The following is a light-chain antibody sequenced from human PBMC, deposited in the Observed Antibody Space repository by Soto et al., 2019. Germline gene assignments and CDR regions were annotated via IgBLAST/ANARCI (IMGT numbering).Light chain of an antibody. V-gene: IGLV1-40*01. Sequence: QSVLTQPPSVSGAPGERVTISCTGSSSDIGARYRVRWYQQVPGTAPKLLIYDNTNRPSGVSVRFSGSKSGTSASLAISGLQAEDEADYYCQSFDKYLSAVVFGGGTKLTVL. J-gene: IGLJ2*01. CDR1: SSDIGARYR. CDR3: QSFDKYLSAVV. CDR2: DNT.